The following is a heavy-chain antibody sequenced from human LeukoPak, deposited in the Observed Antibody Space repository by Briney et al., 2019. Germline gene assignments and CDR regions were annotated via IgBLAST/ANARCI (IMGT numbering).Heavy chain of an antibody. CDR2: IYCSGST. Sequence: SETLSLTCTVSGGSISSGGYYWSWIRQHPGKGLEWIGYIYCSGSTYYNPSLKSRVTISVDTSKNQFSLKLSSVTAADTAVYYCARDILTGYADYWGQGTLVTVSS. J-gene: IGHJ4*02. CDR3: ARDILTGYADY. CDR1: GGSISSGGYY. V-gene: IGHV4-31*03. D-gene: IGHD3-9*01.